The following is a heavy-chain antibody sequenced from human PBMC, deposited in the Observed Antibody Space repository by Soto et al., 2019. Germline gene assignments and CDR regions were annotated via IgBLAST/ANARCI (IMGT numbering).Heavy chain of an antibody. D-gene: IGHD3-22*01. CDR2: IYSGDST. Sequence: PGGSLRLSCATSGFTVSHYYMTWVRQAPGKGLESVSVIYSGDSTYYADSVKGRFTISRDKSKKMLYLQMNNLRAEDTAVYYCADTSDSPPLNAFNFWGQGTMVTVSS. CDR1: GFTVSHYY. J-gene: IGHJ3*01. V-gene: IGHV3-53*01. CDR3: ADTSDSPPLNAFNF.